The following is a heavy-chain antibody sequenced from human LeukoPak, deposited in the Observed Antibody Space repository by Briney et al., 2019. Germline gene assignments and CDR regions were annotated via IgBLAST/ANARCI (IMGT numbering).Heavy chain of an antibody. Sequence: GRSLRLSCAASGFTFSSYAMSWVRQAPGKGLEWVSAISGSHVTTYYADSVKGRFTISRDNSKNTLYLQMNSLRAEDTAVYYCAKDFWSGFLNWFDPWGQGTLVTVSS. V-gene: IGHV3-23*01. J-gene: IGHJ5*02. CDR3: AKDFWSGFLNWFDP. D-gene: IGHD3-3*01. CDR1: GFTFSSYA. CDR2: ISGSHVTT.